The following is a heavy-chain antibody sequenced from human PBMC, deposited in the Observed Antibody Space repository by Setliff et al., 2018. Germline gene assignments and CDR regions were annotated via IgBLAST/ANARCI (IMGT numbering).Heavy chain of an antibody. CDR2: VIPVFGTA. D-gene: IGHD3-22*01. Sequence: SVKVSCKASGGTFRTDGFNWVRQAPGQGLEWMGRVIPVFGTAKYAQKFQGRVTITADESTSTAYMELSSLRSEDTAVFYCARDTRDRFDRSGHYLSLGSWGQGTLVTVSS. CDR3: ARDTRDRFDRSGHYLSLGS. CDR1: GGTFRTDG. J-gene: IGHJ4*02. V-gene: IGHV1-69*13.